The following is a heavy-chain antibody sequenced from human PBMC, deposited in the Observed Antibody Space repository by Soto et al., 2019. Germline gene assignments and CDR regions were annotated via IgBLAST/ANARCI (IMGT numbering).Heavy chain of an antibody. CDR2: FDPEDGET. Sequence: GASVKVSCKVSGYTLTELSMHWVRQAPGKGLEWMGGFDPEDGETIYAQKFQGRVTMTEDTSTDTAYMELSSLRSEDPAVYYCARDKMVAAAVRGLVNYYYYGMDVWGQGTTVTVSS. D-gene: IGHD6-13*01. CDR3: ARDKMVAAAVRGLVNYYYYGMDV. J-gene: IGHJ6*02. CDR1: GYTLTELS. V-gene: IGHV1-24*01.